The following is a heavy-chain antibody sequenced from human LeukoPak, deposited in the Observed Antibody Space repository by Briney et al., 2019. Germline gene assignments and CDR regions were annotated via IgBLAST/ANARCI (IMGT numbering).Heavy chain of an antibody. V-gene: IGHV3-21*01. Sequence: PGGSLRLSCVASGFTFSSSWMYWVRQAPGKGLEWVSSISSSSSYIYYADSVKGRFTISRDNAKNSLYLQMNSLRAEDTAVYYCARVVVGATTDPFDYWGQGTLVTVSS. D-gene: IGHD1-26*01. CDR1: GFTFSSSW. CDR2: ISSSSSYI. CDR3: ARVVVGATTDPFDY. J-gene: IGHJ4*02.